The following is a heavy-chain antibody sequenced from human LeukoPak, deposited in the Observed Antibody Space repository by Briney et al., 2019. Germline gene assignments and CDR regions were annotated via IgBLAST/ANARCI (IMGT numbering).Heavy chain of an antibody. CDR2: IKEDGSEK. D-gene: IGHD3-10*01. V-gene: IGHV3-7*01. J-gene: IGHJ4*02. CDR3: ATLWSTFDY. Sequence: GGSLRLSYAASGFTFSNYWMSWVRQAPGKGLEWVANIKEDGSEKHYVDSVKGRFTISRDNAKGSLYLQMNSLRAEDTAVYYCATLWSTFDYWGQGTLVTVAS. CDR1: GFTFSNYW.